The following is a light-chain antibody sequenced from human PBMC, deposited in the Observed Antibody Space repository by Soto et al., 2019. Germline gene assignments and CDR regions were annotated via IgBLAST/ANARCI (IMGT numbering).Light chain of an antibody. CDR2: EVS. Sequence: QSVLTQPASVSGSPGQSITFSCTGTSSDIGSSNLVSWYQQYPGAAPKLMIYEVSNRPSGVSNRFSGSKSGNTASLTISGLPVEDEAHYYCYSYASNEILVVLGGGTKLTVL. V-gene: IGLV2-23*02. CDR1: SSDIGSSNL. CDR3: YSYASNEILVV. J-gene: IGLJ2*01.